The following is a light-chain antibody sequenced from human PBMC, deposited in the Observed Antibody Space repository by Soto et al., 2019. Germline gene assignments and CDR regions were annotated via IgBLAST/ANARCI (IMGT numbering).Light chain of an antibody. CDR3: QQRRSWPRA. J-gene: IGKJ5*01. V-gene: IGKV3-11*01. CDR2: GAS. CDR1: QSVSSSY. Sequence: EIVLTLSPGTLSLSPGERATLSCRASQSVSSSYLAWYQHKPGQAPRLVIYGASTRATGIPARFSGSGSGTDFTLTISSLEPEDFAVYYCQQRRSWPRAFGQGTRLEIK.